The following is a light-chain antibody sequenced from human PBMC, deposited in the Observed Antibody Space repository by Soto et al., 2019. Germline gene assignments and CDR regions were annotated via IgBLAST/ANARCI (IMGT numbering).Light chain of an antibody. Sequence: QSAVTQPPSVSEAPGQRVTISCTGNSSNIGAGYEAHWYQQVPGTAPKLLIYENNNRPSGVPDRFSGSKSGTSASLAITGLQAEDAAQYYCQSYDSSLSGYVFGTGTKLTVL. CDR3: QSYDSSLSGYV. CDR1: SSNIGAGYE. V-gene: IGLV1-40*01. CDR2: ENN. J-gene: IGLJ1*01.